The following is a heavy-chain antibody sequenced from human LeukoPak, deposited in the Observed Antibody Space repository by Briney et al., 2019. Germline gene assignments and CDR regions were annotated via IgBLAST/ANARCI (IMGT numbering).Heavy chain of an antibody. CDR3: AKDRTSAYYYDSSGYYDNWFDP. V-gene: IGHV3-23*01. CDR2: ISGSGGST. J-gene: IGHJ5*02. Sequence: GGSLRLSCAASGFTFSSYAMSWVRQAPGKGLEWVSAISGSGGSTYYADSVKGRFTISRDNSKNTLYLQMNSPRAEDTAVYYCAKDRTSAYYYDSSGYYDNWFDPWGQGTLVTVSS. CDR1: GFTFSSYA. D-gene: IGHD3-22*01.